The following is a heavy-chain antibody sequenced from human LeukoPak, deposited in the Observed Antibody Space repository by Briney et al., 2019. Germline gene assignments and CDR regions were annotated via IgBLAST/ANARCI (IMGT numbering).Heavy chain of an antibody. V-gene: IGHV4-59*01. CDR3: ARSASGYYSKHYYFYMDV. J-gene: IGHJ6*03. CDR1: GASISSYF. Sequence: SETLSLTCSVSGASISSYFWSWIRPPPGEGVEWIGYIYYSGTTNYNPSLKSRIAISLDTSKKQFSLRMRSMSAADTAVYYCARSASGYYSKHYYFYMDVGGKGTTVTVSS. CDR2: IYYSGTT. D-gene: IGHD3-22*01.